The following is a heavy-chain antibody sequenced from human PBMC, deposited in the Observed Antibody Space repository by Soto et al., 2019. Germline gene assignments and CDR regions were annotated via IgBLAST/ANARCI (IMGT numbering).Heavy chain of an antibody. V-gene: IGHV3-53*01. CDR2: IYSGGST. CDR1: GFTVSSNY. CDR3: ARDLVVVPAAMGEQPYYYYGMDV. D-gene: IGHD2-2*01. J-gene: IGHJ6*02. Sequence: PGGSLRLSCAASGFTVSSNYMSWVRQAPGKGLEWVSVIYSGGSTYYADSVKGRFTISRDNSKNTLYLQMNSLRAEDTAVYYCARDLVVVPAAMGEQPYYYYGMDVWGQGTTVTVSS.